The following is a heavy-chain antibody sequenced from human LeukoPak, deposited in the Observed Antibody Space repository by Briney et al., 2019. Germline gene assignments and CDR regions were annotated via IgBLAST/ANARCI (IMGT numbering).Heavy chain of an antibody. CDR1: GYSISSSY. J-gene: IGHJ4*02. CDR2: FYTSGSA. D-gene: IGHD2-2*01. CDR3: ARGGGASPSDY. Sequence: SETLSLTCTVSGYSISSSYWSWIRQPAGKGLEWTGRFYTSGSANYNPSLKSRVSMSVDTSKNQLSLKLTSVTAADTAVYYCARGGGASPSDYWGQGILVTVSS. V-gene: IGHV4-4*07.